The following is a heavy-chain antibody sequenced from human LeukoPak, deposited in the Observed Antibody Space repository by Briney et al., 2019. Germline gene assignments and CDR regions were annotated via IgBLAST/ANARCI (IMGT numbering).Heavy chain of an antibody. Sequence: SETLSLTCTVSGGSISSYYWSWIRQPPGKGLEWIGYIYYSGSTYYNPSLKSRVTISVDTSKNQFSLKLSSVTAADTAVYYCARAFRPQVWRAVYYFDYWGQGTLVTVSS. CDR2: IYYSGST. J-gene: IGHJ4*02. D-gene: IGHD2-21*01. CDR1: GGSISSYY. CDR3: ARAFRPQVWRAVYYFDY. V-gene: IGHV4-59*08.